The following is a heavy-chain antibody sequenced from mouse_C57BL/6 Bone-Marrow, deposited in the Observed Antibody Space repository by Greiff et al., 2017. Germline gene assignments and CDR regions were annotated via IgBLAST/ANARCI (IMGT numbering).Heavy chain of an antibody. CDR3: ARRGWSTVVAHFDV. J-gene: IGHJ1*03. CDR2: IDPSDSYT. Sequence: QVQLQQPGAELVMPGASVKLSCKASGYTFTSYWMHWVKQRPGQGLEWIGEIDPSDSYTNYNQKFKGKSTLTVDKSSSTAYMQLSSLTSEDSAVYYCARRGWSTVVAHFDVWGTGTTVTVSS. D-gene: IGHD1-1*01. V-gene: IGHV1-69*01. CDR1: GYTFTSYW.